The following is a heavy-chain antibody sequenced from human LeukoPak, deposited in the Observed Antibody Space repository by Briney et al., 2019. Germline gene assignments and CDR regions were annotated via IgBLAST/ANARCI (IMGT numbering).Heavy chain of an antibody. J-gene: IGHJ4*02. V-gene: IGHV3-48*01. CDR1: GFTFSSYS. D-gene: IGHD6-19*01. CDR3: ARRGFTSGWDH. CDR2: ISDNSSTK. Sequence: PGGSLRLSCAASGFTFSSYSMNWVRQAPGKGLEWVSYISDNSSTKYYADSVKGRFTISRDNGKNSLYLQMNSLRAEDTAVYYCARRGFTSGWDHWGQGNLVTVSS.